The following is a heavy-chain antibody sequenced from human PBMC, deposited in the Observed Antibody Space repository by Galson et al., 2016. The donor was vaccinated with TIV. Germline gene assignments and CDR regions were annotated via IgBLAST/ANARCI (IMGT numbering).Heavy chain of an antibody. J-gene: IGHJ3*02. CDR1: GGIFNTYT. D-gene: IGHD3-10*01. Sequence: SVKVSCKASGGIFNTYTISWVRQAPGQGLEWMGKITPIFGTPNYAQMFQGRVSITADESTSTAYMELSSLRSEDTAVYYCARGDGSGSYYYDAFDIWGQGTLVPVSS. CDR2: ITPIFGTP. V-gene: IGHV1-69*13. CDR3: ARGDGSGSYYYDAFDI.